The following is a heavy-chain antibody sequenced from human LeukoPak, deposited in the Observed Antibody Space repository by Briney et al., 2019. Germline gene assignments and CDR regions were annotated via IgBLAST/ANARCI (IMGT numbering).Heavy chain of an antibody. CDR3: ARPLYYYDSSANDAFDI. CDR2: ISSTSTYI. V-gene: IGHV3-21*01. Sequence: PGGSLRLSCVASGFTFSTYSMNWVRQAPGKGLEWVSTISSTSTYIYYADSVKGRFTISRDNARNSLYMQMNSLRAEDTAVYYCARPLYYYDSSANDAFDIWGQGTMVTVSS. CDR1: GFTFSTYS. D-gene: IGHD3-22*01. J-gene: IGHJ3*02.